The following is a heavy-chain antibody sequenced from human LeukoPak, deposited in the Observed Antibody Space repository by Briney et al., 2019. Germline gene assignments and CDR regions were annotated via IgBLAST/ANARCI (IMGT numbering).Heavy chain of an antibody. CDR1: GYTFTGYY. CDR2: INPNSGGT. V-gene: IGHV1-2*02. D-gene: IGHD3-3*01. J-gene: IGHJ4*02. CDR3: ARQPTKYYDFWSGLKQWLVMDFDY. Sequence: GASVKVSCKASGYTFTGYYMHWVRQAPGRGLEWMGWINPNSGGTNYAQKFQGRVTMTRDTSISTAYMELSRLRSDDTAVYYCARQPTKYYDFWSGLKQWLVMDFDYWGKGTLVTVSS.